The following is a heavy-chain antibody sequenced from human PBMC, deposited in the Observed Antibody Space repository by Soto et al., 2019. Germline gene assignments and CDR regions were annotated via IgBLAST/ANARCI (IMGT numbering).Heavy chain of an antibody. D-gene: IGHD6-19*01. J-gene: IGHJ3*02. CDR3: ARDLEGTVTGLGDFCI. V-gene: IGHV4-31*03. CDR1: GGSIRNDNFY. CDR2: ISYSGYA. Sequence: QVQLQESGQGLVKPSQTLSLTCTVSGGSIRNDNFYWSYLRQRPGKGLEWIGYISYSGYAAYHPSLESRVIISLDPSNNQFSLILNAVTAADTAVYYCARDLEGTVTGLGDFCICGRGTLVTVSS.